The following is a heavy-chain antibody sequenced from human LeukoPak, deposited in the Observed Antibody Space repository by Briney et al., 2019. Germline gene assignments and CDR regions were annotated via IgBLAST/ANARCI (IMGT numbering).Heavy chain of an antibody. D-gene: IGHD3-22*01. CDR3: ASDSAGIKKRGSYYYDRSGSPVYYFDY. CDR2: INPNIGGT. J-gene: IGHJ4*02. Sequence: SVKVSCKASGYTFTGYYMHWVRQAPGQGLEWMGGINPNIGGTNYAQKFQGRVNMTRDKSPSTVYMELSSLRSEDTAGYYFASDSAGIKKRGSYYYDRSGSPVYYFDYWGQGTLVTVSS. CDR1: GYTFTGYY. V-gene: IGHV1-2*02.